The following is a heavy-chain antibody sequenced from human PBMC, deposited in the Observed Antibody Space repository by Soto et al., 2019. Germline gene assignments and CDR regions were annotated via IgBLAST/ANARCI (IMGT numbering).Heavy chain of an antibody. CDR1: GGSLSTYY. CDR2: MSYSGSS. CDR3: AKTRITSTAAPFDP. D-gene: IGHD1-20*01. V-gene: IGHV4-59*01. J-gene: IGHJ5*02. Sequence: PSETLSLTCTVSGGSLSTYYWSWIRQPPGKGLEWIVYMSYSGSSNYNPSLKSRVTMSVDTSKNQVSLKLSSVTAADTAVYYCAKTRITSTAAPFDPWGQGTLVTVSS.